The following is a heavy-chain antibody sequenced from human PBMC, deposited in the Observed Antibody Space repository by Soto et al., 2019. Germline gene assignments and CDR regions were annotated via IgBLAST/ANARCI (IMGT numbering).Heavy chain of an antibody. Sequence: QVQLQESGPGLVKPSGTLSLTCAVSVDSITNGNWWSWVRQPPGKGLEWIGEIYHSGATTYNPSLKSRVTISVDPPNNHFSLKLTSVTAADTAVYFCARDLGTGTDYWGQGTLVTVAS. CDR3: ARDLGTGTDY. CDR2: IYHSGAT. D-gene: IGHD1-1*01. V-gene: IGHV4-4*02. J-gene: IGHJ4*02. CDR1: VDSITNGNW.